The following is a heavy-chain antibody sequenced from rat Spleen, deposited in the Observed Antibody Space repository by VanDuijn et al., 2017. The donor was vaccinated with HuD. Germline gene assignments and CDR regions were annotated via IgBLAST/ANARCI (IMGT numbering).Heavy chain of an antibody. Sequence: EVQLVESDGGLVQPGRSLKLSCAASGFTFSDYYMAWVRQAPTKGLEWVATINFDGIRTYYRDSVKGRFTISRDNATSTLHLQMDSLRSEDTATYYCTTYGGLRNWFAYWGQGTLVTVSS. D-gene: IGHD4-1*01. CDR1: GFTFSDYY. CDR3: TTYGGLRNWFAY. CDR2: INFDGIRT. J-gene: IGHJ3*01. V-gene: IGHV5S10*01.